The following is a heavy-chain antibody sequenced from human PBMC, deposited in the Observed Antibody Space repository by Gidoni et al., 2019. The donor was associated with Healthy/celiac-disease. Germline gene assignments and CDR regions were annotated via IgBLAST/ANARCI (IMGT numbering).Heavy chain of an antibody. V-gene: IGHV1-69*01. Sequence: QVQLVQSGAEVKKPGSSVKVSCKASGGTFSSYAISWVRQAPGQGLEWMGGIIPIFGTANYAQKFQGRVTITADESTSTAYMELSSLRSEDTAVYYCASSKSHYYDSSGYPEGFGYWGQGTLVTVSS. CDR1: GGTFSSYA. CDR3: ASSKSHYYDSSGYPEGFGY. CDR2: IIPIFGTA. D-gene: IGHD3-22*01. J-gene: IGHJ4*02.